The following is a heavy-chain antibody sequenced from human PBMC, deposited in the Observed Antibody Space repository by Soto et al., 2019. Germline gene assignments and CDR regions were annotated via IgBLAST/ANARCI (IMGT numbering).Heavy chain of an antibody. CDR2: ISPGDSET. Sequence: PVESLTISCQASGHDDFGMYWIGWVRQTSGRGLEWIGFISPGDSETTYSPSFQGRVTFSPDKSTRTAYLQWTGLKASDSATYYCARHRRAIVETTDPLAIWGQGTQVTVSS. D-gene: IGHD1-26*01. CDR3: ARHRRAIVETTDPLAI. V-gene: IGHV5-51*01. J-gene: IGHJ4*03. CDR1: GHDDFGMYW.